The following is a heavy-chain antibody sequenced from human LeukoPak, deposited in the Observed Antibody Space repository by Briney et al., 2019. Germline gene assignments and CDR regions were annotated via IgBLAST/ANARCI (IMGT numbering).Heavy chain of an antibody. V-gene: IGHV3-30*02. CDR3: ARGGSGSSPLMRGYYYYYYMDV. D-gene: IGHD3-10*01. J-gene: IGHJ6*03. Sequence: GGSLRLSCAASGFTFSSYGMHWVRQAPGKGLEWVAFIRYDGSNKYYADSVKGRFTVSRDNGKRSLYLHMNSLRAEDSAVYYCARGGSGSSPLMRGYYYYYYMDVWGKGTTVTISS. CDR2: IRYDGSNK. CDR1: GFTFSSYG.